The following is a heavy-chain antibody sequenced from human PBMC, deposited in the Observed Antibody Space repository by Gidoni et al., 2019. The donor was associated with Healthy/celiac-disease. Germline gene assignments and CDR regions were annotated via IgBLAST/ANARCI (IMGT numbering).Heavy chain of an antibody. D-gene: IGHD6-19*01. Sequence: QVQLVESGGGVVQPGRSLRLSCAASGFTFSSYAMHWVRQAPGKGLEWVAVISYDGSNKYYADSVKGRFTISRDNSKNTLYLQMNSLRAEDTAVYYCARDPRYSSGWGDFDYWGQGTLVTVSS. J-gene: IGHJ4*02. CDR1: GFTFSSYA. CDR3: ARDPRYSSGWGDFDY. CDR2: ISYDGSNK. V-gene: IGHV3-30-3*01.